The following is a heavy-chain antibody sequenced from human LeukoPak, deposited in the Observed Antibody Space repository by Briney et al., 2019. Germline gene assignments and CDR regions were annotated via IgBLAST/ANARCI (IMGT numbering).Heavy chain of an antibody. CDR1: GFTFSRCA. Sequence: PGGSLRLSCSASGFTFSRCAMHWVRQAPGKGLEYVSAISSNGDSTYYADSVKGRFTISRDNSKNTVYLQMSSLRAEDTAVYFCVGVRWFGGANWFDPWGQGTLVTVSS. CDR3: VGVRWFGGANWFDP. J-gene: IGHJ5*02. V-gene: IGHV3-64D*09. CDR2: ISSNGDST. D-gene: IGHD3-10*01.